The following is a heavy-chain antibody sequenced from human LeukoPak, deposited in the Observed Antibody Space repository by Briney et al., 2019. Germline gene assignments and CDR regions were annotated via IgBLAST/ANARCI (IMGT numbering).Heavy chain of an antibody. CDR1: GGSFSGYY. V-gene: IGHV4-34*01. CDR3: ARDMGAYYDILTGYPRGGYFDY. CDR2: INHSGST. Sequence: SETLSLTCAVYGGSFSGYYWSWIRQPPGKGLEWIGEINHSGSTYYNPSLKSRVTISVDTSKNQFSLKLSSVTAADTAVYYCARDMGAYYDILTGYPRGGYFDYWGQGTLVTVSS. J-gene: IGHJ4*02. D-gene: IGHD3-9*01.